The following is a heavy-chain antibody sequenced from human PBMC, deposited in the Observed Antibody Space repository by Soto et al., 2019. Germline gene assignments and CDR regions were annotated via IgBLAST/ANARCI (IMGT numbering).Heavy chain of an antibody. CDR3: ARNILGGATDF. D-gene: IGHD1-26*01. CDR2: INAGNGNT. Sequence: ASVKVSCKASGYTFTSYDMHWVRQAPGQRLEWMGWINAGNGNTKYSQKFQGRVTITRDTSASTTYMELSSLKSEDTALYYCARNILGGATDFWGPGTLVTVSS. J-gene: IGHJ4*02. V-gene: IGHV1-3*01. CDR1: GYTFTSYD.